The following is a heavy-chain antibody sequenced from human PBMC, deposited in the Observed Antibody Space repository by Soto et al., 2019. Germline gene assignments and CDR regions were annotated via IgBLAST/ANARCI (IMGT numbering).Heavy chain of an antibody. CDR3: AREQLHDAFDI. V-gene: IGHV4-59*01. CDR1: GDSISSDY. D-gene: IGHD6-6*01. Sequence: SETLSLTCTVSGDSISSDYWSWILHPPGKGLEWIGYIYYSGSTNYNPSLKSRVTISVDTSKNQFSLKLSSVTAADTAVYYCAREQLHDAFDIWGQGTMVTV. J-gene: IGHJ3*02. CDR2: IYYSGST.